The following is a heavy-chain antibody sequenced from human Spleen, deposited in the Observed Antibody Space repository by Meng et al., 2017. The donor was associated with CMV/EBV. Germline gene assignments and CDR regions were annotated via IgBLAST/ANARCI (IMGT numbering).Heavy chain of an antibody. D-gene: IGHD6-19*01. V-gene: IGHV3-7*01. J-gene: IGHJ6*02. CDR2: IKQDGSEK. Sequence: GESLKISCAGSGFTISSYWMTWVRQAPGKGLEWVANIKQDGSEKYYVDSVKGRFTISRDNAKNSLFLQMNSLRAEDTAVYYCARGVFSSGWYPYNYYGMDVWGQGTTVTVSS. CDR1: GFTISSYW. CDR3: ARGVFSSGWYPYNYYGMDV.